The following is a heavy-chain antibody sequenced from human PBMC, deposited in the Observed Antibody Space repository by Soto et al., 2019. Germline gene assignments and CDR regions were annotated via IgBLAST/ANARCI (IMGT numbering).Heavy chain of an antibody. CDR3: ARDLTIVPATHPRLENYGMDV. D-gene: IGHD2-2*01. Sequence: QVQLVQSAAEVKKPGASVKVSCKASGYSFTSYGISWVRRAPGQGLEWLGWVSPYNSHTQFAQRFDGRVTRTTDTATKTSNMEPRNLRYDDTAQYYCARDLTIVPATHPRLENYGMDVWGQGTTVIVSS. CDR2: VSPYNSHT. J-gene: IGHJ6*02. CDR1: GYSFTSYG. V-gene: IGHV1-18*01.